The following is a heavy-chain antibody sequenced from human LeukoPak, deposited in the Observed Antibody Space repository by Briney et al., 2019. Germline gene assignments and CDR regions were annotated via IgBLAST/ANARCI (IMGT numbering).Heavy chain of an antibody. CDR1: GYTFTSYH. CDR3: ARDVYGARDY. CDR2: MDPKTGNT. V-gene: IGHV1-8*01. D-gene: IGHD4-17*01. J-gene: IGHJ4*02. Sequence: ASVKVSCKASGYTFTSYHMNWVRQATGQGLEYMGWMDPKTGNTYFAPKFQGRVTMTRDTSISTAYMELSSLRSEDTAVYYCARDVYGARDYWGQGTLVTVSS.